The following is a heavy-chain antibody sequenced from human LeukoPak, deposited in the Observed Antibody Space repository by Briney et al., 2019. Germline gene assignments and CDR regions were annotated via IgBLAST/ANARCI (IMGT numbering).Heavy chain of an antibody. V-gene: IGHV4-34*01. Sequence: SETLSLTCAVYGGSFSGYYWGWIRQPPGKGLEWIGEINHSGSTNYNPSLKSRVTISVDTSKKQFSLKLSSVTAADTAVYYCVTYYFDSSGPKKNYWGQGTLVTVSS. D-gene: IGHD3-22*01. CDR2: INHSGST. CDR1: GGSFSGYY. J-gene: IGHJ4*02. CDR3: VTYYFDSSGPKKNY.